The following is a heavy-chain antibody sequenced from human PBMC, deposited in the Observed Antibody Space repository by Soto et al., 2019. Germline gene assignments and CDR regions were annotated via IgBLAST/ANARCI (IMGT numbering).Heavy chain of an antibody. D-gene: IGHD4-4*01. Sequence: QVQLVQSGAEVKKPGSSVKVSCKASGGTFSSYAISWVRQAPGQGLEWMGGIIPIFGTANYAQKFQGRVTITAHESTSTAYMELSSLRSEDTAVYYCARGEDYSNSIPLDYYYGMDVWGQGTTVTVSS. CDR2: IIPIFGTA. J-gene: IGHJ6*02. CDR3: ARGEDYSNSIPLDYYYGMDV. CDR1: GGTFSSYA. V-gene: IGHV1-69*01.